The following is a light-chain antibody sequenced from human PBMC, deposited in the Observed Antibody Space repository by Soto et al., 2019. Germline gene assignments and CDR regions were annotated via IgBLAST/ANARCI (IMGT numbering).Light chain of an antibody. J-gene: IGKJ2*01. CDR1: QSISSH. V-gene: IGKV1-39*01. Sequence: DIQMTQSPSSLSASVGDRVTITCRASQSISSHLHWYQQKPGKAPELLIYAASSLQSGVPSRFSGSGSWTDFNLTISSLQPEDFATYYCQQSYSTPVYSFGQGTKLEIK. CDR2: AAS. CDR3: QQSYSTPVYS.